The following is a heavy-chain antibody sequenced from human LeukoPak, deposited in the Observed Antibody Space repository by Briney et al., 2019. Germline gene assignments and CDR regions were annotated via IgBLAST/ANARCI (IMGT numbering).Heavy chain of an antibody. D-gene: IGHD3-9*01. Sequence: GGSLRLSCAASGFTFKNYAMTWVRQAPGKGLQWVSAISGRDDSTYYADSVKGRFTISRDISKNTLFLQMNNLRADDTADYYCAKWGDYDVLTGYYDSDYWGQGTLVTVSS. CDR1: GFTFKNYA. CDR2: ISGRDDST. J-gene: IGHJ4*02. CDR3: AKWGDYDVLTGYYDSDY. V-gene: IGHV3-23*01.